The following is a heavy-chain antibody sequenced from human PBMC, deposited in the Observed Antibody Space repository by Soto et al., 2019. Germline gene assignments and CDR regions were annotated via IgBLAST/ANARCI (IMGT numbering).Heavy chain of an antibody. CDR1: GGTFSSYA. D-gene: IGHD5-12*01. CDR2: IIPIFGTA. Sequence: QVQLVQSGAEVKKPGSSVKVSCKASGGTFSSYAISWVRQAPGQGLEWMGGIIPIFGTANYAQKFQGRVTIXXDXSXXTAYMELSSLRSEDTAVYYCARAVEVEMATDWFDPWGQGTLVTVSS. CDR3: ARAVEVEMATDWFDP. J-gene: IGHJ5*02. V-gene: IGHV1-69*12.